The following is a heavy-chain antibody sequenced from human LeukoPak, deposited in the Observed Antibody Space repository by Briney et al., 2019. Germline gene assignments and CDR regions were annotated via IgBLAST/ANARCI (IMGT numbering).Heavy chain of an antibody. CDR2: IYYSGST. CDR3: ARVGPFPYSWVNYYMDV. J-gene: IGHJ6*03. Sequence: SETLSLTCTVSGSSISSSSYYWGWIRQPPGKGLEWIGSIYYSGSTYYNPSLKSRVTISVDTSKNQFSLKLSSVTAADTAVYYCARVGPFPYSWVNYYMDVWGKGTTVTVSS. V-gene: IGHV4-39*07. CDR1: GSSISSSSYY. D-gene: IGHD5-18*01.